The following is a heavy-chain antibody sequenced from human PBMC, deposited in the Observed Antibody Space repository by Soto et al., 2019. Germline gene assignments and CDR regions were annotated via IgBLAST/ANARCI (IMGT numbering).Heavy chain of an antibody. V-gene: IGHV3-33*01. D-gene: IGHD5-18*01. CDR1: GFTFRSFG. CDR3: ARGYSNSAGVLSY. CDR2: IWYDGRNK. J-gene: IGHJ4*02. Sequence: QVQLVESGGGVVQPGRSLSLSCAASGFTFRSFGMHWVRQAPGKGLEWVAVIWYDGRNKYYRDSVKGRFTISRDNSKNILYLQMDSLRAEDMAVYYCARGYSNSAGVLSYWGLGTLVTVSS.